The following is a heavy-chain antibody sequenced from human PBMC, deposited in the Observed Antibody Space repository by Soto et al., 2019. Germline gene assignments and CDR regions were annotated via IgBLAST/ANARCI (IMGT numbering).Heavy chain of an antibody. CDR3: ARNGDCTRPGCIVGWFDP. Sequence: SETLSLTCAVSGGSISSGDYSWTWIRQPPGKGLEWIGYIYHSGSTYYNPSLKSRVTISVDRSKNQFSLRLSSVTAADTAVYYCARNGDCTRPGCIVGWFDPWGPGTLVT. V-gene: IGHV4-30-2*01. J-gene: IGHJ5*02. CDR1: GGSISSGDYS. CDR2: IYHSGST. D-gene: IGHD2-8*01.